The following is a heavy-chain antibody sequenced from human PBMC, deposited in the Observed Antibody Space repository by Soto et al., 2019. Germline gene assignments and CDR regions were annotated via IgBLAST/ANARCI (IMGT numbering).Heavy chain of an antibody. CDR3: ARDSNIWGSYRSDY. Sequence: GGSLRLSCAASGFTVSSNYMSWVRQAPGKGLEWVSVIYSGGSTYYADSVKGRFTISSDNSKNTLYLQMNSLRAEDTAVYYCARDSNIWGSYRSDYWGQGTLVTVSS. V-gene: IGHV3-66*01. D-gene: IGHD3-16*02. CDR1: GFTVSSNY. CDR2: IYSGGST. J-gene: IGHJ4*02.